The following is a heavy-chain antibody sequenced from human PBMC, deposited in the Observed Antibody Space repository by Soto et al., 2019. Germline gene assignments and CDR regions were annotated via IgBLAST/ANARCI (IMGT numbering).Heavy chain of an antibody. CDR3: TRDPAPGGWFDY. CDR2: TNSDGSST. J-gene: IGHJ5*01. Sequence: GGSLRLSCAASGFTFSSYWMHWVRQAPGKGLVWVSRTNSDGSSTSYADSVRGRFTISRDNAKNTLYLQMNSLRGEDTAVYHCTRDPAPGGWFDYWGQGTLVTVSS. CDR1: GFTFSSYW. V-gene: IGHV3-74*01. D-gene: IGHD2-15*01.